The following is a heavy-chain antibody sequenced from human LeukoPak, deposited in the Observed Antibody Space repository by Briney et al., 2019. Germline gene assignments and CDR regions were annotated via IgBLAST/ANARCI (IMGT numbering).Heavy chain of an antibody. CDR2: ISFEGGTQ. CDR1: GVTLSPYG. D-gene: IGHD3-10*01. J-gene: IGHJ5*02. CDR3: AKEGTPQVSTWYDL. Sequence: GGSLRLSCAASGVTLSPYGMHWVRQAPGKGLEWVAVISFEGGTQHYADSVKGRFIISRDNPRNTLYLQMNILRTEDTAVYYCAKEGTPQVSTWYDLWGQGTQVIVSS. V-gene: IGHV3-30*18.